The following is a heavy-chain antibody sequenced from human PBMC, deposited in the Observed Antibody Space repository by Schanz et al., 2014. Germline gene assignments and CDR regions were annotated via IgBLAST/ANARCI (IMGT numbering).Heavy chain of an antibody. CDR1: GYNITSND. J-gene: IGHJ6*02. CDR2: MNPNSGNT. CDR3: ARDLSGDTGYVGHCSYSGIDV. Sequence: QVHLVQSGAEVKKPGASVKVSCKASGYNITSNDVTWVRQATGQGLEWMGWMNPNSGNTGYAQKFQGGVKMTSSITISTAYMERSSLRSESTAGYYYARDLSGDTGYVGHCSYSGIDVWGQGTTVTVSS. D-gene: IGHD5-12*01. V-gene: IGHV1-8*01.